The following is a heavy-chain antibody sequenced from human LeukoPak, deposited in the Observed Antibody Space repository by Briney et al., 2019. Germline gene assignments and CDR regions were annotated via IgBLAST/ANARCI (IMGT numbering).Heavy chain of an antibody. Sequence: VKVPCKASGYTFTGYYMHWVRQAPGQGLEWMGWINPNSGGTNYAQKFQGRVTMTRDTSISTAYMELSRLRSDDTAVYYCARNYYDSSALGAWGQGTLVTVSS. J-gene: IGHJ5*02. CDR3: ARNYYDSSALGA. CDR2: INPNSGGT. V-gene: IGHV1-2*02. D-gene: IGHD3-22*01. CDR1: GYTFTGYY.